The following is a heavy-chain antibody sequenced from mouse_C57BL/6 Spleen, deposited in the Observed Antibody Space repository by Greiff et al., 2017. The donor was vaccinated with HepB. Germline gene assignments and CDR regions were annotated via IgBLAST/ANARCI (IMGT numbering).Heavy chain of an antibody. D-gene: IGHD2-4*01. Sequence: QVQLKQSGAELARPGASVKLSCKASGYTFTSYGISWVKQRTGQGLEWIGEIYPRSGNTYYNEKFKGKATLTADKSSSTAYMELRSLTSEDSAVYFCAGDYDYDEGAWFAYWGQGTLVTVSA. CDR3: AGDYDYDEGAWFAY. CDR2: IYPRSGNT. CDR1: GYTFTSYG. J-gene: IGHJ3*01. V-gene: IGHV1-81*01.